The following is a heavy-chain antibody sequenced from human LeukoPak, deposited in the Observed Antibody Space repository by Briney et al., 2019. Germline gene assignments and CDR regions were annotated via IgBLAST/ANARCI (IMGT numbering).Heavy chain of an antibody. J-gene: IGHJ4*02. V-gene: IGHV1-18*01. CDR3: ARDEDGYNPFDY. D-gene: IGHD5-24*01. CDR1: GYTFTSYG. Sequence: ASVKVSCTASGYTFTSYGISWVRQAPGQGLEWMGWISAYNGNTNYAQKLQGRVTMTTDTSTSTAYMELRSLRSDDTAVYYCARDEDGYNPFDYWGQGTLVTVSS. CDR2: ISAYNGNT.